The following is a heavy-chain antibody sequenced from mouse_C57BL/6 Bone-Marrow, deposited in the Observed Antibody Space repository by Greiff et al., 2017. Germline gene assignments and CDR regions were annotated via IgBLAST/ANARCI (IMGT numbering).Heavy chain of an antibody. CDR2: INPNNGGT. V-gene: IGHV1-26*01. Sequence: EVKLQQSGPELVKPGASVKISCKASGYTFTDYYMNWVKQSHGKSLEWIGDINPNNGGTSYNQKFKGKATLTVDKSSSTAYMELRSLTSEDSAVYYCARDYGSSWGAMDYWGQGTSVTVSS. CDR1: GYTFTDYY. CDR3: ARDYGSSWGAMDY. J-gene: IGHJ4*01. D-gene: IGHD1-1*01.